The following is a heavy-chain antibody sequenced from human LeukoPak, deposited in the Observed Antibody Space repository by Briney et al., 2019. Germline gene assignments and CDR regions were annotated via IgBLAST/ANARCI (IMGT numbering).Heavy chain of an antibody. Sequence: ETLSLTCTVSGYSLSSGYYWGWVRQAPGKGLEWVANIKQDGSEKYYVDSVKGRFTISRDNAKNSLYLQMNSLRAEDTAVYYCAREWGQLLPFDYWGQGTLVTVSS. CDR1: GYSLSSGYY. D-gene: IGHD2-2*01. V-gene: IGHV3-7*01. J-gene: IGHJ4*02. CDR3: AREWGQLLPFDY. CDR2: IKQDGSEK.